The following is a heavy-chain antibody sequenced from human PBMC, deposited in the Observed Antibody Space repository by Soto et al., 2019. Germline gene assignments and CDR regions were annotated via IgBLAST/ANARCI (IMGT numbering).Heavy chain of an antibody. CDR3: ARGGTSAVTTIGDY. Sequence: DVQLVESGGGLVQPGGSLRLSCAASGFTFRSYNMNWVRQAPGKGLDWLSYISSSSSTIYYADSVKGRFTISRDNAKNSLYLQMNSLRDDDTAMYCARGGTSAVTTIGDYWGQGTLVTVSS. J-gene: IGHJ4*01. CDR2: ISSSSSTI. V-gene: IGHV3-48*02. D-gene: IGHD5-12*01. CDR1: GFTFRSYN.